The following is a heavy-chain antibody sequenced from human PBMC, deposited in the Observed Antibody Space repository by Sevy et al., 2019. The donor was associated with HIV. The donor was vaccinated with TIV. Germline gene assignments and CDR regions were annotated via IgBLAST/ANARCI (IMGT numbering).Heavy chain of an antibody. CDR3: ARGRPLYYYDSSGYFGY. D-gene: IGHD3-22*01. V-gene: IGHV3-30-3*01. CDR2: ISYDGSNK. CDR1: GFTFSSYA. J-gene: IGHJ4*02. Sequence: GGSLRLSCAASGFTFSSYAMRWVRQAPGKGLEWVAVISYDGSNKYYADSVKGRFTISRDNSKNTLYLQMNSLRAEDTAVYYCARGRPLYYYDSSGYFGYWGQGTLVTVSS.